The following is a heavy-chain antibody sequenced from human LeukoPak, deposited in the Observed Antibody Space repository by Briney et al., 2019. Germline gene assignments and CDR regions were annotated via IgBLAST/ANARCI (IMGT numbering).Heavy chain of an antibody. J-gene: IGHJ4*02. D-gene: IGHD3-22*01. CDR2: ISGSGGST. CDR3: AKDYYYDSSGPFDY. V-gene: IGHV3-23*01. Sequence: GGSLRLSCAASGFTFSSYAMSWVRQAPGKGLEWVSAISGSGGSTYYADSVKGRFTISRDNSKNTLNLQMNSLRAEDTAVYYCAKDYYYDSSGPFDYWGQGTLVTVSS. CDR1: GFTFSSYA.